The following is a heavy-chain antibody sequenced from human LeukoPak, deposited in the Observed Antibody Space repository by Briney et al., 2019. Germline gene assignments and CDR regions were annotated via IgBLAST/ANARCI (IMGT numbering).Heavy chain of an antibody. CDR2: IKSKTDGGTI. CDR3: TKGMATISY. V-gene: IGHV3-15*01. J-gene: IGHJ4*02. Sequence: GGSLRLSCAASGFTFSDAWMSWVRQAPGKGLECVGRIKSKTDGGTIDYAAPVNGRFTISRDDSKNTLYLQMNSLKTEDTAVYYCTKGMATISYWGQGTLVTVSS. D-gene: IGHD5-24*01. CDR1: GFTFSDAW.